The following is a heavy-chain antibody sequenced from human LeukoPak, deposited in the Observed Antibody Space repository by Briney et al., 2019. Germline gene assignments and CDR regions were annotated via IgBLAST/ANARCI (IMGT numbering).Heavy chain of an antibody. CDR1: GGSISSSSYY. D-gene: IGHD3-22*01. CDR3: ARRYYDSSGFDAFDI. CDR2: IYYSGST. J-gene: IGHJ3*02. Sequence: SETLSLTCTVSGGSISSSSYYWGWIRQPPGKGLEWIGSIYYSGSTYYNPSLKSRVTISVDTSKNQFSLKLSSVTAADTAVYYCARRYYDSSGFDAFDIWGLWTMVTVSS. V-gene: IGHV4-39*01.